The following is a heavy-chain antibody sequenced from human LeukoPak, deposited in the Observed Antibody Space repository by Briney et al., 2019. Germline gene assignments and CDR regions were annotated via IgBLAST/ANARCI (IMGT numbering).Heavy chain of an antibody. D-gene: IGHD3-10*01. CDR2: IWYDGNNK. Sequence: PGGSLRLSCAASGFTYSSYGMHWVRQAPGKGLEWVAFIWYDGNNKYYVDSVKGRFTISRDNSKNSLYLQMNSLRAEDTAVYYCAREETWFGNLNAFDIWGQGTMVTVSS. CDR1: GFTYSSYG. CDR3: AREETWFGNLNAFDI. V-gene: IGHV3-33*01. J-gene: IGHJ3*02.